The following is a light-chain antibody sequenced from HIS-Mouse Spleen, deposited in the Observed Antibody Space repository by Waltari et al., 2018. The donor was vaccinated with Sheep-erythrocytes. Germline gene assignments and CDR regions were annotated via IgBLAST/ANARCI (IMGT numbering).Light chain of an antibody. CDR2: EVS. J-gene: IGLJ3*02. Sequence: QSALTQPPSASGSPGQSVTISCTGTTGDAGGYNYVSWYQQHPGKPPKPMIYEVSKRPSGVHDRFSGSKSGNTASLNVSGLQAEDEADYYCSSYAGSNNWVFGGGTKLTVL. CDR3: SSYAGSNNWV. CDR1: TGDAGGYNY. V-gene: IGLV2-8*01.